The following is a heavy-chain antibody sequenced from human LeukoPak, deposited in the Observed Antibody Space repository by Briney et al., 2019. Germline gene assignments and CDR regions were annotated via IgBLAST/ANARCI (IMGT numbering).Heavy chain of an antibody. V-gene: IGHV4-34*01. CDR1: GGSFSGYY. CDR3: AGGYQLGSYLWFDP. J-gene: IGHJ5*02. Sequence: PSETLSLTCAVYGGSFSGYYWSWIRQPPGKGLEWIGEINHSGSTNYNPSLKSRVTISVDTSKNQFSLKLSSVTAADTAVYYCAGGYQLGSYLWFDPWGQGTLVTVSS. CDR2: INHSGST. D-gene: IGHD2-2*01.